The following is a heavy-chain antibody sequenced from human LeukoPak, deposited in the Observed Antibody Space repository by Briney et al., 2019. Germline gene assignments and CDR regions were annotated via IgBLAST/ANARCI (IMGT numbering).Heavy chain of an antibody. CDR3: AKGPSSSGWYTPWGY. V-gene: IGHV3-23*01. CDR1: GFTFSSYA. CDR2: ISGSGGSI. J-gene: IGHJ4*02. D-gene: IGHD6-19*01. Sequence: PGGSLRLSCAASGFTFSSYAMSWVRQAPGKGLEWVSGISGSGGSIDYADSAKGRFTISRDNSKNTLYLQMNSLRAEDTAVYYCAKGPSSSGWYTPWGYWGQGTLVTVSS.